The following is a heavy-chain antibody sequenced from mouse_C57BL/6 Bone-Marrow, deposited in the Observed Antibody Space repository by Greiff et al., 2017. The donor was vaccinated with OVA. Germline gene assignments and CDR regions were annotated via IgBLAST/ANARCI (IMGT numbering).Heavy chain of an antibody. CDR1: GYTFTNYW. CDR2: IYPGGGYT. V-gene: IGHV1-63*01. CDR3: ARSGTAQVPFDY. J-gene: IGHJ2*01. D-gene: IGHD3-2*02. Sequence: VQRVESGAELVRPGTSVKMSCKASGYTFTNYWIGWAKQRPGHGLEWIGDIYPGGGYTNYNEKFKGKATLTADKSSSTAYMQFSSLTSEDSAIYYCARSGTAQVPFDYWGQGTTLTVSS.